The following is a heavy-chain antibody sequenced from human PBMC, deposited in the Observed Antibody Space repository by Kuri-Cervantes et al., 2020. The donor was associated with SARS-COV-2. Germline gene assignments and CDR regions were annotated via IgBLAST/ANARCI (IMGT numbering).Heavy chain of an antibody. CDR2: ISGSGGST. Sequence: GGSLRLSCAASGFTFSSHAMSWVRQAPGKGLEWVSAISGSGGSTYYADSVKGRFTISRDNSKNTLYLQMNSLRAEDTAVYYCARVARLVSYYFDYWGQGTLVTVSS. CDR1: GFTFSSHA. V-gene: IGHV3-23*01. CDR3: ARVARLVSYYFDY. J-gene: IGHJ4*02. D-gene: IGHD6-6*01.